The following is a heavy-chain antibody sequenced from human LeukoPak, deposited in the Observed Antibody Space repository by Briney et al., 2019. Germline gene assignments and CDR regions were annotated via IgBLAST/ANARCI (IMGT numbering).Heavy chain of an antibody. CDR1: FTYXXXS. CDR2: MSYAGDKR. Sequence: FTYXXXSMNWVRQXPGKGLQWVALMSYAGDKRYYADSVKGRFTISRDNSKNTLYLQMSSLRPEDTAVYYCARKNGAYWYLDLWGRGTLVTVSS. D-gene: IGHD1-26*01. V-gene: IGHV3-30-3*01. CDR3: ARKNGAYWYLDL. J-gene: IGHJ2*01.